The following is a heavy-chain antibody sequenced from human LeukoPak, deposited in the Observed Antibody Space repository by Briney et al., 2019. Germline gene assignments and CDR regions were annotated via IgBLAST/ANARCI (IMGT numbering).Heavy chain of an antibody. CDR3: ARVFIRALYYMDV. D-gene: IGHD3-3*01. CDR2: IYTSGST. V-gene: IGHV4-61*02. CDR1: GGSISSGSYY. J-gene: IGHJ6*03. Sequence: SQTLSLTCTVSGGSISSGSYYWSCIRQPAGKGLEWIGRIYTSGSTNYNPSLKSRVTISADTSKNQFSLKLISVTAADTAVYYCARVFIRALYYMDVWGKGTTVTVSS.